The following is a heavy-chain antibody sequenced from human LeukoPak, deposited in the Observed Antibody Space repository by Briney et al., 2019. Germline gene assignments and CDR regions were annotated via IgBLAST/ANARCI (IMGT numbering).Heavy chain of an antibody. CDR2: ISSSGSTI. Sequence: PGGSLRLSCAASGFTFSSYEMNWVRQAPGKGLEWVSYISSSGSTIYYADSVKGRFTISRDTSKNTLYLQMNSLRAEDTAVYYCAKDATHNGASDIWGQGTMVTVSS. CDR3: AKDATHNGASDI. V-gene: IGHV3-48*03. J-gene: IGHJ3*02. D-gene: IGHD2-8*01. CDR1: GFTFSSYE.